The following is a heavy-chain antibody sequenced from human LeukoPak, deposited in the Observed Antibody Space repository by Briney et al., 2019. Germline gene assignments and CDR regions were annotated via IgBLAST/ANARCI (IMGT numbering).Heavy chain of an antibody. CDR3: ARGTTAKYSSGWYQAY. Sequence: GGSLRLSCAASGFTFSSYSMNWVRQAPGKGLEWVSSISSSSSYIYYADSVKGRFTISRDNAKNSLYLQMNSLRAEDTAVYYCARGTTAKYSSGWYQAYWGQGTLVTVSS. V-gene: IGHV3-21*01. D-gene: IGHD6-19*01. CDR2: ISSSSSYI. CDR1: GFTFSSYS. J-gene: IGHJ4*02.